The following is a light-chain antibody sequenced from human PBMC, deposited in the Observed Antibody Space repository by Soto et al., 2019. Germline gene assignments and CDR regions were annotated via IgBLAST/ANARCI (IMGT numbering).Light chain of an antibody. CDR1: QTIHSF. V-gene: IGKV1-5*01. J-gene: IGKJ1*01. Sequence: DIQMTQSPSTLSASVGDRVTITCRASQTIHSFLAWYQQKAGKAPKLLIYDASNLESGVPSRFSSSGSGTEFSHTVSSLQPDDFATFYCQQFHSFPWTYGQGTKVE. CDR3: QQFHSFPWT. CDR2: DAS.